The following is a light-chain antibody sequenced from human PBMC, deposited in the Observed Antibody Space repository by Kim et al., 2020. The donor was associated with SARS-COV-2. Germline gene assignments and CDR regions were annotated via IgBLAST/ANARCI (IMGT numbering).Light chain of an antibody. J-gene: IGKJ1*01. V-gene: IGKV3-20*01. CDR3: QQYGSLPWT. CDR1: QSVGSNY. CDR2: AEF. Sequence: SPGKRATLACRASQSVGSNYLSLFQQKPGLAPRLLISAEFSRASGVPERFSGSGSGTDFLLTITRLEPEDAAIYYCQQYGSLPWTFGQGTKVDIK.